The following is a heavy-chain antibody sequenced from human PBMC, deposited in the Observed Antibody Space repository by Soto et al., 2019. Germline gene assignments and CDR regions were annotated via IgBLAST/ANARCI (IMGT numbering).Heavy chain of an antibody. D-gene: IGHD2-15*01. CDR3: AKNGLPPYYYYGLDV. Sequence: QGHLVQSEAEVKKSGASVKVSCKASGYTFTRYGISWVRQAPGQGLEWMGWISGYNGDTNYAQKFQGRGRMTIDTSTTTAYMELRSLTSDDTAVYYCAKNGLPPYYYYGLDVWGQGTKVTVSS. CDR1: GYTFTRYG. J-gene: IGHJ6*02. V-gene: IGHV1-18*01. CDR2: ISGYNGDT.